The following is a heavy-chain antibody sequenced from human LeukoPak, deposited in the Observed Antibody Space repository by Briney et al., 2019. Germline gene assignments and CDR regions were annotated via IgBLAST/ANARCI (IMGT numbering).Heavy chain of an antibody. D-gene: IGHD6-13*01. CDR3: ARSDGAAGGDY. Sequence: SETLSLTCSVSGDSISSSESHWGWIRQTPGKGLEWIESMSYSGSTYYNPSLQSRVSISIDTSRNQFSLKLNSVTAADTAVYYCARSDGAAGGDYWGQGTLVTVSS. V-gene: IGHV4-39*07. CDR2: MSYSGST. CDR1: GDSISSSESH. J-gene: IGHJ4*02.